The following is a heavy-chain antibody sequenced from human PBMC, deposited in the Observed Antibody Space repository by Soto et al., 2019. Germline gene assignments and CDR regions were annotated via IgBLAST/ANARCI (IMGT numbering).Heavy chain of an antibody. J-gene: IGHJ3*02. D-gene: IGHD3-9*01. V-gene: IGHV3-21*01. CDR1: GFTFSSYS. CDR2: ISSSSSYI. CDR3: ARENYDILTGYFQTLDAFDI. Sequence: GGSLRLSCGASGFTFSSYSMNWVRQAPGKGLEWVSSISSSSSYIYYADSVKGRFTISRDNAKNSLYLQMNSLRAEDTAVYYCARENYDILTGYFQTLDAFDIWGQGTMVTVSS.